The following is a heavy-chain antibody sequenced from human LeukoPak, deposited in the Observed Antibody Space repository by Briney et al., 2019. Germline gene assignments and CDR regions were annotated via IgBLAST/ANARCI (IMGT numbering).Heavy chain of an antibody. D-gene: IGHD3-22*01. J-gene: IGHJ3*02. CDR2: IVVGSGNT. CDR1: GFTFSSST. Sequence: SVKVSCKASGFTFSSSTMQWVRQARGQRLEWIGWIVVGSGNTNYAQKFQERVTIRRDMSTSTDYMELSSLTSEDTAVFYCAADGPADLFDGSEDPPRDAFEIWGQGTMVTVSS. CDR3: AADGPADLFDGSEDPPRDAFEI. V-gene: IGHV1-58*02.